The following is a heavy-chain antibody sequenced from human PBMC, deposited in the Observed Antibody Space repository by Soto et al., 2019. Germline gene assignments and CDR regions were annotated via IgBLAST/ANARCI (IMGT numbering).Heavy chain of an antibody. V-gene: IGHV1-69*13. D-gene: IGHD2-2*01. CDR3: ARSTVVAYGMDV. CDR1: GGTFSSYA. J-gene: IGHJ6*02. CDR2: IIPIFGTA. Sequence: ASVKVSCKASGGTFSSYAISWMRQAPGQGLEWMGGIIPIFGTANYAQKFQGRVTITADESTSTAYMELSSLRSEDTTVYYCARSTVVAYGMDVWGQGTTVTVSS.